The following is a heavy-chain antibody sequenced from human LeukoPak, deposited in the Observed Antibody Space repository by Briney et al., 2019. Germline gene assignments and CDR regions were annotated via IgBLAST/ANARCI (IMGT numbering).Heavy chain of an antibody. D-gene: IGHD1-26*01. CDR2: ISSSSSYI. CDR1: GFTFSSYS. J-gene: IGHJ4*02. V-gene: IGHV3-21*01. Sequence: GGSLRLSCAVSGFTFSSYSKNWVRQAPGKGVEGVSSISSSSSYIYYADSVKGRFTVSRDNAKNSLYLQMNSLRAEDTAVYYCARDRGELACFDYWGQGTLVTVSS. CDR3: ARDRGELACFDY.